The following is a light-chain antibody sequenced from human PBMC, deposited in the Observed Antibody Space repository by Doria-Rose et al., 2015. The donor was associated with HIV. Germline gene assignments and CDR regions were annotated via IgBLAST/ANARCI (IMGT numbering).Light chain of an antibody. CDR1: QSFSSTY. CDR2: DVS. J-gene: IGKJ1*01. V-gene: IGKV3-20*01. CDR3: HQYGTSWT. Sequence: TQSPGTLSLSPGERATLSCRASQSFSSTYLAWYQQIPGQAPSHLIYDVSTRATGIPDRFSASGSGTDFTLSINRLEPEDFALYYCHQYGTSWTFGQGTKVEI.